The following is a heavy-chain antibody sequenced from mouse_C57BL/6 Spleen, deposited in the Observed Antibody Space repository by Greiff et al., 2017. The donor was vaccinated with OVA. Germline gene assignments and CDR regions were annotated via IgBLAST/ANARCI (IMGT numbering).Heavy chain of an antibody. CDR3: ARNLRDGDAMDY. J-gene: IGHJ4*01. CDR1: GFSLTSYG. V-gene: IGHV2-2*01. D-gene: IGHD1-1*02. CDR2: IWSGGST. Sequence: VQLQQSGPGLVQPSQRLSITCTVSGFSLTSYGVHWVRQSPGKGLEWLGVIWSGGSTDYNAAFISRLSISKDNSKSQVFLKRNSLHADDTAIYYCARNLRDGDAMDYWGQGTTVTVAS.